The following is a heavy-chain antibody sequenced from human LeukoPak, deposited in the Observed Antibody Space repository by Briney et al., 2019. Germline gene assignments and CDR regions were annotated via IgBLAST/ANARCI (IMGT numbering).Heavy chain of an antibody. Sequence: ASVKVSCKASGYTFTGYYMHWVRQAPGQGLEWMGWINPNSGGTSYAQKFQGRVTMTRDTSISTAYMELSRLRSDDTAVYYCARYPDFGSGSYSPWGQGTLVTVSS. CDR1: GYTFTGYY. CDR3: ARYPDFGSGSYSP. D-gene: IGHD3-10*01. CDR2: INPNSGGT. J-gene: IGHJ5*02. V-gene: IGHV1-2*02.